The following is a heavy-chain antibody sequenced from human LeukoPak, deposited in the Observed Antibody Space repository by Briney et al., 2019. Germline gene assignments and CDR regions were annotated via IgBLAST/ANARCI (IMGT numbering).Heavy chain of an antibody. J-gene: IGHJ6*02. V-gene: IGHV4-34*01. CDR3: AGQWELRYYSMDV. CDR2: INHSGST. CDR1: GGSFSGYY. Sequence: SETLSLTCAVYGGSFSGYYWSWIRQPPGKGLEWIGEINHSGSTNYNPSLKSRVTISVDTSKNQFSLKLSSVTAADTAVYYCAGQWELRYYSMDVWGQGTTVTVSS. D-gene: IGHD1-26*01.